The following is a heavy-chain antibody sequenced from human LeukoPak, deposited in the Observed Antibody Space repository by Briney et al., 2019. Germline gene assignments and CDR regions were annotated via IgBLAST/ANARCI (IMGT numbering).Heavy chain of an antibody. J-gene: IGHJ4*02. D-gene: IGHD5-18*01. V-gene: IGHV3-21*01. CDR3: AREIQLWLAFDY. CDR1: GFTFSSYS. CDR2: ISSSSYI. Sequence: PGGSLRLSCAASGFTFSSYSMNWVRQAPGKGLEWVSSISSSSYIYYADSVKGRFTISRDNAKNSLYLQMNSLRAEDTAVYYCAREIQLWLAFDYWGQGTLVTVSS.